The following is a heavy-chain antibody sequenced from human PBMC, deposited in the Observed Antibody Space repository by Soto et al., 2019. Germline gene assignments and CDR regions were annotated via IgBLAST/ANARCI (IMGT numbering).Heavy chain of an antibody. CDR1: GYTFTSYG. Sequence: GASVKVSCKASGYTFTSYGISWVRQAPGQGLEWMGWISVYNGNTNYAQKLQGRVTMTTDTSTSTAYMELSSLRSEDTAVYYCAAQITIFGVVTLDDAFDIWGQGTMVTVSS. J-gene: IGHJ3*02. V-gene: IGHV1-18*01. D-gene: IGHD3-3*01. CDR3: AAQITIFGVVTLDDAFDI. CDR2: ISVYNGNT.